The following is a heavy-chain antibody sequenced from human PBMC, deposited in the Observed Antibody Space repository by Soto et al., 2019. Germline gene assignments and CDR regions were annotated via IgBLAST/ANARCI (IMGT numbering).Heavy chain of an antibody. D-gene: IGHD6-13*01. CDR1: GFTFSSYW. J-gene: IGHJ4*02. CDR2: IDQVGSAK. CDR3: ATGTGLDY. V-gene: IGHV3-7*03. Sequence: PGGSLRLSCAASGFTFSSYWMTWVRQAPGKGLEWVANIDQVGSAKYFEDSVKGRFTISRDNAKNSVYLQLNSLRVDDTAVYYCATGTGLDYWGQGTLVTVSS.